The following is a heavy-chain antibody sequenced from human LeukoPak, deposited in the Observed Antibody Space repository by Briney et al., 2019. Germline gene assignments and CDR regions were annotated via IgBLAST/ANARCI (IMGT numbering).Heavy chain of an antibody. V-gene: IGHV3-23*01. CDR1: GFTFSDSA. CDR2: ISDTGGRT. CDR3: AKGGQDFDFWRFDL. Sequence: GGSLRLSCAASGFTFSDSAVGWVRHSPGGGLKWVSSISDTGGRTYYADSVKGRFTVTRDNSRNTVNLQMNSLTAGDTARYYCAKGGQDFDFWRFDLWGQGILVIVSS. D-gene: IGHD3-3*01. J-gene: IGHJ5*02.